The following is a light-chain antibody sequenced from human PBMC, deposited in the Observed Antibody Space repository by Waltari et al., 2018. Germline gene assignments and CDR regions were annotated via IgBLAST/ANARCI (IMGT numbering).Light chain of an antibody. CDR2: EVS. Sequence: DIVMTQTPLSLSVTPGQPASISCKSSQSLLDSDGRTYLYWYLQRPGQPPQLLINEVSRRFAGGPDRFSGSGSGTDFTLKISRVEAEDVGVYYCMHSLRYPRTFGQGTKVEVK. CDR3: MHSLRYPRT. CDR1: QSLLDSDGRTY. J-gene: IGKJ1*01. V-gene: IGKV2D-29*01.